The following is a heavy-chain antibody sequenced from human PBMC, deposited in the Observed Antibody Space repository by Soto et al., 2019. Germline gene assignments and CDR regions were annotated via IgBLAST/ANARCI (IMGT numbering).Heavy chain of an antibody. Sequence: GGSLRLSCAASGFTFSSYSMNWVRQAPGKGLEWVSSISSSSSYIYYADSVKGRFTISRDNAKNSLYLQMNSLRAEDTAVYYCARDSGVATINPTEYNWFDPWGQGTLVTVSS. CDR3: ARDSGVATINPTEYNWFDP. J-gene: IGHJ5*02. CDR2: ISSSSSYI. CDR1: GFTFSSYS. V-gene: IGHV3-21*04. D-gene: IGHD5-12*01.